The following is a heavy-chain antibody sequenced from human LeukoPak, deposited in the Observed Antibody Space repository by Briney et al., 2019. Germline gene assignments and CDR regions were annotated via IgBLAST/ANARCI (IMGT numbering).Heavy chain of an antibody. D-gene: IGHD4-17*01. CDR3: VRETNDYGDYVWFQH. CDR2: ISAYNGNT. J-gene: IGHJ1*01. CDR1: GYTFTSYG. V-gene: IGHV1-18*01. Sequence: ASVKVSCKASGYTFTSYGISWVRQAPGQGLEWMGWISAYNGNTNYAQKHQGRVTMTTDTSTSTAYMELRSLRSDDTAVYYCVRETNDYGDYVWFQHWGQGTLVAVSS.